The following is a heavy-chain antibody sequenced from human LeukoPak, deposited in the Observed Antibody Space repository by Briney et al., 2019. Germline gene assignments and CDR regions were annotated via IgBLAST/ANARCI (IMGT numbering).Heavy chain of an antibody. CDR2: MNPNSGNT. V-gene: IGHV1-8*01. Sequence: GASVKVSCKASGYTFSSYDVNWVRQATGQGLEWMGWMNPNSGNTGYAQKFQGRVTMTRNTSTSTAYMELSSLTSEDTAVYYCARETYYYYYCYMDVWGKGTTVTISS. J-gene: IGHJ6*03. CDR3: ARETYYYYYCYMDV. CDR1: GYTFSSYD.